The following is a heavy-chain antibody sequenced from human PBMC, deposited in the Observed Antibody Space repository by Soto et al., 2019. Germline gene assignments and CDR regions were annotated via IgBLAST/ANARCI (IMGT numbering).Heavy chain of an antibody. J-gene: IGHJ3*02. Sequence: SVKVSCKASGGTFSSYAISWVRQASGQGLEWMGGIIPIFGTANYAQKFQGRVTITADESTSTAYMELSSLRSEDTAVYYCARDGPYCSSTSCYRDAFDIWGQGTMVTVSS. CDR1: GGTFSSYA. CDR2: IIPIFGTA. V-gene: IGHV1-69*13. D-gene: IGHD2-2*02. CDR3: ARDGPYCSSTSCYRDAFDI.